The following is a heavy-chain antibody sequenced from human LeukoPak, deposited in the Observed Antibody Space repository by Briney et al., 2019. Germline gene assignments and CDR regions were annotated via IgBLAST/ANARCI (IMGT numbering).Heavy chain of an antibody. V-gene: IGHV4-39*07. CDR2: IYYSGST. D-gene: IGHD3-9*01. CDR3: AREPDYDILTGSPRNYFDC. CDR1: GGSISSSSYY. Sequence: SETLSLTCTVSGGSISSSSYYWGWIRQPPGKGLEWIGSIYYSGSTYYNPSPKSRVTISVDTSKNQFSLKLSSVTAADTAVYYCAREPDYDILTGSPRNYFDCWGQGTLVTVSS. J-gene: IGHJ4*02.